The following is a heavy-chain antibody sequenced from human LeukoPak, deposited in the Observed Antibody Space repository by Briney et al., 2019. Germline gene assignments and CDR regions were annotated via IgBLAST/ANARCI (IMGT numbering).Heavy chain of an antibody. J-gene: IGHJ4*02. CDR3: AKDPSGGVIGTYTYYFDY. V-gene: IGHV3-23*01. CDR1: GGSISSYY. CDR2: ISGSGGST. Sequence: ASETLSLTCTVSGGSISSYYWSWVRQAPGKGLEWVSAISGSGGSTYYADSVKGRFTISRDNSKNTLYLQMNSLRAEDTAVYYCAKDPSGGVIGTYTYYFDYWGQGTLVTVSS. D-gene: IGHD3-16*01.